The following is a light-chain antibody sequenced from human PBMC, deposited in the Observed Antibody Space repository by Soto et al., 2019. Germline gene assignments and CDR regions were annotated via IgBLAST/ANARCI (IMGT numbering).Light chain of an antibody. J-gene: IGLJ2*01. CDR2: GNG. CDR3: CSLTTTTSLV. V-gene: IGLV1-40*01. CDR1: SSNIGAGHD. Sequence: QPVLTQPPSVSGAPGQRVTISCTGSSSNIGAGHDVHWYQHLPGTAPKLVIYGNGNRPSGVPDRFSGSKSGTSASLAITGLQAEDEADYYCCSLTTTTSLVFGGGTKLTVL.